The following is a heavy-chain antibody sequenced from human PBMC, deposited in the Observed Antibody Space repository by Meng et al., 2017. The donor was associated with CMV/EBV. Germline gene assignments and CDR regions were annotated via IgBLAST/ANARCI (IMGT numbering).Heavy chain of an antibody. J-gene: IGHJ4*02. CDR1: GFTFSNAW. CDR3: TTDDGRGAHSGSYWG. CDR2: IKSKTDGGTT. V-gene: IGHV3-15*01. D-gene: IGHD1-26*01. Sequence: GESLKISCAASGFTFSNAWMSWVRQAPGKGLEWVGRIKSKTDGGTTDYAAPVKGRFTISRDDSKTTLYLQMNSLKTEATAVYYCTTDDGRGAHSGSYWGWGQGTLVIVSS.